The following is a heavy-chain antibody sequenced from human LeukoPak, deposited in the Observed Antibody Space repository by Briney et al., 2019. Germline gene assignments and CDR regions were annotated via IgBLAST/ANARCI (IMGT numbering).Heavy chain of an antibody. J-gene: IGHJ4*02. CDR1: GYTFTSYG. V-gene: IGHV1-18*01. D-gene: IGHD3-22*01. CDR3: ARDLVLYYYDSSGHPTHFGY. Sequence: ASVTVSCKASGYTFTSYGISWVRQAPGQGLEWMGWISAYNGNTNYAQKLQGRVTMTTDTSTSTAYMELRSLRSDDTAVYYCARDLVLYYYDSSGHPTHFGYWGQGTLVTVSS. CDR2: ISAYNGNT.